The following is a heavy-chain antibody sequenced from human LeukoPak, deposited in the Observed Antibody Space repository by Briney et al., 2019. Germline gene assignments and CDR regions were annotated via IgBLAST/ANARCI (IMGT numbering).Heavy chain of an antibody. V-gene: IGHV3-53*01. CDR1: GFPFSPNY. Sequence: GGSLRLSGAASGFPFSPNYMSWVRQAPGKGLEWDSVINTGGSAFYADSVKGRFTISRDNSNNTLYLQMNSLRAEDTAVYYCARVRRQVGSRWFDSWGQGILVTVSS. J-gene: IGHJ5*01. CDR2: INTGGSA. D-gene: IGHD1-26*01. CDR3: ARVRRQVGSRWFDS.